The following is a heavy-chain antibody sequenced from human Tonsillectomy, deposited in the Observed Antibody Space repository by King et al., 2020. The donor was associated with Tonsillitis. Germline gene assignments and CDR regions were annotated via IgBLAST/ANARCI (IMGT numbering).Heavy chain of an antibody. CDR3: CLWFGELPIFDN. Sequence: VQLVESGGGLIQPGGSLRLSCAASGFTVSSNYMSWVRQAPGKGLEWGSIIYSGGSAYSADSVKGRFTLSRDNSKNTLYLQMNSLRAEDTAVYYCCLWFGELPIFDNWGQGTLVIVSS. V-gene: IGHV3-53*01. J-gene: IGHJ4*02. D-gene: IGHD3-10*01. CDR1: GFTVSSNY. CDR2: IYSGGSA.